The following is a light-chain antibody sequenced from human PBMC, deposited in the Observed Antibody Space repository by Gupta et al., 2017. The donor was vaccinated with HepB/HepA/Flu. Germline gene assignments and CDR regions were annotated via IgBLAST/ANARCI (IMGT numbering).Light chain of an antibody. CDR2: VAS. CDR3: QQRVNIPCT. CDR1: QSIRSH. J-gene: IGKJ1*01. V-gene: IGKV1-39*01. Sequence: DIQMTQSPSSLSASVGDRVTITCRASQSIRSHLNWYQQKPGKAPKVLIYVASSLQTGVPSRFSGSGSGTDFTLTISRLQPEDFAIYYCQQRVNIPCTFGQGTKVEIK.